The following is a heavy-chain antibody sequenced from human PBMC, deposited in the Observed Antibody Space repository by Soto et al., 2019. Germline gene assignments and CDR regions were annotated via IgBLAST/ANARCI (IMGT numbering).Heavy chain of an antibody. Sequence: EVQLVESGGGLIQPGGSLRLSCAASGFTVSSNYMSWVRQAPGKGLEWVSVIYSGGSTYYADSVKGRFTISRDNSKNTLYLQMNSLGAEDTAVYYCARAASVWGSYRLHWGQGTLVTVSS. CDR1: GFTVSSNY. CDR3: ARAASVWGSYRLH. J-gene: IGHJ4*02. D-gene: IGHD3-16*02. V-gene: IGHV3-53*01. CDR2: IYSGGST.